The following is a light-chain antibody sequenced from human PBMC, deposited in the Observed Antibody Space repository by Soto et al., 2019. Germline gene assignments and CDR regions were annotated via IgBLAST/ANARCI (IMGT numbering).Light chain of an antibody. CDR2: GAS. CDR1: QSVSSSY. CDR3: HQYGSSQFT. V-gene: IGKV3-20*01. J-gene: IGKJ3*01. Sequence: EIVLTQSPGTLSLSPGERATLSCRASQSVSSSYLAWYQQKPGQAPRLLIYGASSRATGIPDRFSGSGSGTEFTLTISRLEPEDFAVYYCHQYGSSQFTFGPGTKVDIK.